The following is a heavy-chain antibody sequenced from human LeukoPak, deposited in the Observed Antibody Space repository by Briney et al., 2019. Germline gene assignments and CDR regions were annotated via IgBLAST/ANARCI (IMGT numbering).Heavy chain of an antibody. CDR2: MYYSGST. CDR1: GGSITGSSYY. D-gene: IGHD3-22*01. CDR3: ARHYYDRTGYYYFDY. J-gene: IGHJ4*02. V-gene: IGHV4-39*01. Sequence: SETLSLTCTVSGGSITGSSYYWGWIRQPPGKGLEWIGSMYYSGSTYYNPSLKSRVTIPVDTSKNQFSLKLTSVTAADTAVYYCARHYYDRTGYYYFDYWGKGTLVTVSS.